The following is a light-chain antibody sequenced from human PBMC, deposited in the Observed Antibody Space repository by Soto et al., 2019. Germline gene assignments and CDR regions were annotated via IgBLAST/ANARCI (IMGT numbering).Light chain of an antibody. V-gene: IGLV1-40*01. Sequence: QSVLTQPPSVSGAPGQRVTISCTGSSSNIGAGYDVHWYQHQPGTAPKLLIYGGSSRPSGVPDRFSGSKSGTSASLAITGLQAEDEPDYYCQSYDRSLSGTVFGTGTKVTV. CDR1: SSNIGAGYD. J-gene: IGLJ1*01. CDR2: GGS. CDR3: QSYDRSLSGTV.